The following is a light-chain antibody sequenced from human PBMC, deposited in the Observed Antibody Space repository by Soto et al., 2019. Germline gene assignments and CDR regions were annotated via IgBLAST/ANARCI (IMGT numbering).Light chain of an antibody. CDR3: QHYVERSPIT. Sequence: ETVLTQSPATLSLSPGERSALSCRASQSVSSRLAWYQQKPGQAPRLLISGASSRATGIPDRFSGSGSGTDFTLTISRLEPEDFALYYCQHYVERSPITFGQGTRLEI. CDR2: GAS. V-gene: IGKV3-20*01. J-gene: IGKJ5*01. CDR1: QSVSSR.